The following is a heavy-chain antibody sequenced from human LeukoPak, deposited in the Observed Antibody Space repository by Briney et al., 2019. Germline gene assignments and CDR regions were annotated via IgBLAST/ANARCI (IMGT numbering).Heavy chain of an antibody. V-gene: IGHV3-30*18. Sequence: PGGSLRLSCAGSGFTFSSYGMHWLRQAPGEGLEWLAVIAYDAKNQNYADSVKGRFTISRDNSKDTLFLQMYSLRPEDTAVYYCAKNRIPTSITPDSWGQGTLVTVSS. CDR2: IAYDAKNQ. D-gene: IGHD2-2*02. CDR3: AKNRIPTSITPDS. J-gene: IGHJ5*01. CDR1: GFTFSSYG.